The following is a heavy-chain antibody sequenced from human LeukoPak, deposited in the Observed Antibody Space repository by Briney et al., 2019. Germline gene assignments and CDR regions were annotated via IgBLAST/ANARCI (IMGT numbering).Heavy chain of an antibody. J-gene: IGHJ4*02. D-gene: IGHD5-12*01. CDR2: INWNSRSI. Sequence: PGRSLRLSCAASGFTFDDFAVHWVRQAPGKGLAWVSSINWNSRSIAYADSVKGRFTISRDNAKNSLYLQMNSLRAEDTAFYYCAKDKNSATLVATILDYWGQGTLVTVSS. CDR1: GFTFDDFA. V-gene: IGHV3-9*01. CDR3: AKDKNSATLVATILDY.